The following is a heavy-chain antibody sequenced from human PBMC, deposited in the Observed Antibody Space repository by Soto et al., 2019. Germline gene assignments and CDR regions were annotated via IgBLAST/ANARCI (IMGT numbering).Heavy chain of an antibody. CDR2: ISYDVSNN. CDR1: GFTFSGYA. J-gene: IGHJ4*02. V-gene: IGHV3-30-3*01. CDR3: VRFGGAAAGAGDY. Sequence: GGSLRLSCAASGFTFSGYALHWVRQAPGKGLEWVAVISYDVSNNYYADSVKGRSTTPRDNSKNTLYMEMNSLTAEDSSVYYCVRFGGAAAGAGDYWGQGTLVTVSS. D-gene: IGHD6-13*01.